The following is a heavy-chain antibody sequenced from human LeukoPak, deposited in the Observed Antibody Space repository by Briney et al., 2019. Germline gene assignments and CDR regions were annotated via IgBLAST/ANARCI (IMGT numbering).Heavy chain of an antibody. CDR1: GGSVSSGSYY. D-gene: IGHD3-9*01. Sequence: SETLSLTCTVSGGSVSSGSYYWSWIRQPPGKGLEWIGYIYYSGSTNYNPSLKSRVTISVDTSKNQFSLKLSSVTAADTAVYYCARSRYYDILTGYYRGLDFDYWGQGTLVTASS. CDR2: IYYSGST. CDR3: ARSRYYDILTGYYRGLDFDY. J-gene: IGHJ4*02. V-gene: IGHV4-61*01.